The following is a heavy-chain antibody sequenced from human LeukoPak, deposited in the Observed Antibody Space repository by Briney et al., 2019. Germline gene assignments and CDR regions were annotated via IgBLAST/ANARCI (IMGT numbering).Heavy chain of an antibody. CDR2: IYYNENT. Sequence: SETLSLTCSVSGGSVSSNTYYWGWIPQSPGKGLEWIGSIYYNENTYYNPSLKRRITMAVDTSKNQFSLNLSSVTAADTALYFCARHYNSWYLRALDMWGQGTMVTVSS. CDR1: GGSVSSNTYY. J-gene: IGHJ3*02. CDR3: ARHYNSWYLRALDM. V-gene: IGHV4-39*01. D-gene: IGHD6-13*01.